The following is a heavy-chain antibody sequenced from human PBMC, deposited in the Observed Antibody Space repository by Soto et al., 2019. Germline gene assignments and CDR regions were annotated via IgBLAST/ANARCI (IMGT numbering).Heavy chain of an antibody. V-gene: IGHV3-66*01. J-gene: IGHJ6*02. CDR3: ERENYYYGMDV. Sequence: PGGSLRLSCAASGFTVSTDWMYWVRQAPGKGLEWVSLIKSGGNTYYADSVEGRFTISRDNSKNTVFLQMNSLRAEDTAVYYCERENYYYGMDVWGQGTTVTVSS. CDR2: IKSGGNT. CDR1: GFTVSTDW.